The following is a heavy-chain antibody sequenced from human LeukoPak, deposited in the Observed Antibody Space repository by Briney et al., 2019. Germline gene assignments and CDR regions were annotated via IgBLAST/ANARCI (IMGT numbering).Heavy chain of an antibody. CDR3: AGSITIFGVVSGKDAFDI. V-gene: IGHV3-30*02. CDR1: GFTFSNYY. CDR2: IRYDGSNK. J-gene: IGHJ3*02. D-gene: IGHD3-3*01. Sequence: PGGSLRLSCAASGFTFSNYYMNWVRQAPGKGLEWVAFIRYDGSNKYYADSVKGRFTISRDNSKNTLYLQMNSLRAEDTAVYYCAGSITIFGVVSGKDAFDIWGQGTMVTVSS.